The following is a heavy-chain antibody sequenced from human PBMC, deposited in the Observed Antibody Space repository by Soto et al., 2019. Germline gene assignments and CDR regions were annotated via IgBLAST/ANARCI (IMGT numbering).Heavy chain of an antibody. Sequence: QITLKESGPTLVKPTQTLTLTCTCSGFSLSTTGVGVSWIRQPPGKALQWLALIYWHDDKRYSPSLESRLTITKDTSKNQVVLTLTNMDPVDTTTYYCAHRGGATVGLYYFDYCGQGALVTVSS. J-gene: IGHJ4*02. CDR3: AHRGGATVGLYYFDY. D-gene: IGHD3-16*01. V-gene: IGHV2-5*01. CDR2: IYWHDDK. CDR1: GFSLSTTGVG.